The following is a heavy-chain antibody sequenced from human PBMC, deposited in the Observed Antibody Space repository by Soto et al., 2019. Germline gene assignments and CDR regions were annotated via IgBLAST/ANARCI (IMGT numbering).Heavy chain of an antibody. CDR1: GFTFSSYG. D-gene: IGHD3-10*01. J-gene: IGHJ6*02. CDR2: ISYDGSNK. Sequence: GGSLRLSCAASGFTFSSYGMHWVRQAPGKGLEWVAVISYDGSNKYYADSVKGRFTISRDNSKNTLYLQMNSLRAEDTAVYYCAKSGSVLWFGELLTYGMDVWGQGTTVTVSS. V-gene: IGHV3-30*18. CDR3: AKSGSVLWFGELLTYGMDV.